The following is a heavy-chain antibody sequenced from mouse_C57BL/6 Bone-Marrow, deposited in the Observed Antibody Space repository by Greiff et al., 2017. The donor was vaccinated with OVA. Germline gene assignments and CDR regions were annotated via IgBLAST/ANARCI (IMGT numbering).Heavy chain of an antibody. Sequence: VQLQQSDAELVKPGASVKISCKVSGYTFTDHTIHWMKQRPEQGLEWIGYIYPRDGSTKYNEKFKGKATLTADKSSSTSYMQLNRLTSEYSAVYFCAGSNYYGSSSWFAYWGQGTLVTVSA. V-gene: IGHV1-78*01. CDR2: IYPRDGST. CDR3: AGSNYYGSSSWFAY. J-gene: IGHJ3*01. CDR1: GYTFTDHT. D-gene: IGHD1-1*01.